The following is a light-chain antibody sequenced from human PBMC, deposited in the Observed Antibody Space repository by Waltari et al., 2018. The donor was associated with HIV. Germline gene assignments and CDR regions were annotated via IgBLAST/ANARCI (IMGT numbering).Light chain of an antibody. CDR3: AAWDTSLSTWV. CDR1: SNNVGLQG. Sequence: QAGLTQPPSVSKGLGPTATLTCTGNSNNVGLQGAPWLRQHQGHPPKPVSSRRNNRPSGISDRLSASRSGNTASLTFTGLQPEDEADYYCAAWDTSLSTWVFGGGTKLTVL. V-gene: IGLV10-54*01. J-gene: IGLJ3*02. CDR2: RRN.